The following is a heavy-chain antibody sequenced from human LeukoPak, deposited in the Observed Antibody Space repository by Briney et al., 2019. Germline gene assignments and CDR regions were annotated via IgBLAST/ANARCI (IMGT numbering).Heavy chain of an antibody. J-gene: IGHJ5*02. CDR2: INHSGST. D-gene: IGHD3-3*01. CDR3: ARDPQLRPFGVVRGFDP. CDR1: GGSFSGYY. Sequence: SETLSLTCAVYGGSFSGYYWSWIRQPPGKGLEWIGEINHSGSTNYNPSLKSRVTISVDTSKNQFSLKLSSVTAADTAVYYCARDPQLRPFGVVRGFDPWGQGTLVTVSS. V-gene: IGHV4-34*01.